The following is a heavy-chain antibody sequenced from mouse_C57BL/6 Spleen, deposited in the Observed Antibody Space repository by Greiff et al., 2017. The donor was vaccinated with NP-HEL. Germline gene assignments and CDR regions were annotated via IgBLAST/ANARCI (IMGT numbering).Heavy chain of an antibody. D-gene: IGHD2-4*01. J-gene: IGHJ2*01. V-gene: IGHV5-9*01. CDR1: GFTFSSYT. CDR2: ISGGGGNT. CDR3: ARQRDYGPFDY. Sequence: EVMLVESGGGLVKPGGSLKLSCAASGFTFSSYTMSWVRQTPEKRLEWVATISGGGGNTYYPDSVKGRFTISRDNAKNTLYLQMSSLRSEDTALYYCARQRDYGPFDYWGQGTTLTVSS.